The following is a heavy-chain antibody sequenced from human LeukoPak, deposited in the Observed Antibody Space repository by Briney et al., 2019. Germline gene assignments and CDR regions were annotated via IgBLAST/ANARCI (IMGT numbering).Heavy chain of an antibody. CDR1: GFTFSSYA. J-gene: IGHJ4*02. CDR3: AKDHRFPVVTAIAPGGFFDY. V-gene: IGHV3-30-3*02. Sequence: GRSLRLSCAASGFTFSSYAMHWVRQAPGKGLEWVAVISYDGSKKYYAESVKGRFTISRDKSKNISRDNSKNALYLQMNSLRAEDTAVYYCAKDHRFPVVTAIAPGGFFDYWGQGTLVTVSS. D-gene: IGHD2-21*02. CDR2: ISYDGSKK.